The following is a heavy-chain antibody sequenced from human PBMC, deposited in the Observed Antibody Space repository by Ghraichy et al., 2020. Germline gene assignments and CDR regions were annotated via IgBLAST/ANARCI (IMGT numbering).Heavy chain of an antibody. Sequence: ASVKVSCKASGYTFTSYGISWVRQAPGQGLEWMGWISAYNGNTNYAQKLQGRVTMTTDTSTSTAYMELRSLRSDDTAVYYCARVAGAMVPAAIIDYWGQGTLVTVSS. CDR2: ISAYNGNT. V-gene: IGHV1-18*01. CDR1: GYTFTSYG. CDR3: ARVAGAMVPAAIIDY. D-gene: IGHD2-2*01. J-gene: IGHJ4*02.